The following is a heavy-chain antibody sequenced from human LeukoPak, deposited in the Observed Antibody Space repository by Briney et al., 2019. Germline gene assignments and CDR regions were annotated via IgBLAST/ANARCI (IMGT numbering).Heavy chain of an antibody. Sequence: ASVKVSCKASGYTFTGYYMHWVRQAPGQGLEWMGWINPNSGGTNYAQKFQGWVTMTRDTSISTAYMELSRLRSDDTAVYYCARTGIAVAYWYFDLWGRGTLVTVSS. CDR2: INPNSGGT. CDR1: GYTFTGYY. CDR3: ARTGIAVAYWYFDL. D-gene: IGHD6-19*01. J-gene: IGHJ2*01. V-gene: IGHV1-2*04.